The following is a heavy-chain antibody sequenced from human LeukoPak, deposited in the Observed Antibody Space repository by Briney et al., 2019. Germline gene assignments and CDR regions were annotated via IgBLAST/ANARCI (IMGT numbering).Heavy chain of an antibody. D-gene: IGHD2-2*01. Sequence: GSLRLSCAASGFTFSDYYMSWIRQPPGKGLEWVSYISNSGTTIYYADSGKGRFTISRDNTKNSLYLQMNSLRAEDTAVYYCARAPRMVPAAYMDVWGKGTTVTVSS. V-gene: IGHV3-11*01. CDR2: ISNSGTTI. CDR3: ARAPRMVPAAYMDV. CDR1: GFTFSDYY. J-gene: IGHJ6*03.